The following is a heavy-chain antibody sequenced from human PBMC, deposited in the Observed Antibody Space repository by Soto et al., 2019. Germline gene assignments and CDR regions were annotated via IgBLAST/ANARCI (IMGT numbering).Heavy chain of an antibody. CDR2: IYPGDSET. Sequence: EVQLVQSGAEVKKPGESLKISCKGSGYTFTSNWIGWVRQMPGKGLEWMGIIYPGDSETRYSPSFQGQVTISADKSINTAYRQWSSLKASDTAIYYWARTCGGHLDSFAFWGQGTLVTVSS. CDR3: ARTCGGHLDSFAF. J-gene: IGHJ4*02. D-gene: IGHD1-26*01. CDR1: GYTFTSNW. V-gene: IGHV5-51*03.